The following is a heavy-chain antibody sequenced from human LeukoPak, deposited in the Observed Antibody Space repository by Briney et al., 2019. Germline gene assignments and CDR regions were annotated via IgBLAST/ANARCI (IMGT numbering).Heavy chain of an antibody. V-gene: IGHV4-31*03. CDR2: IYYSGST. J-gene: IGHJ6*02. Sequence: SETLSLTCTVSGGSLSSGGYYWGWIPQHPGKGLEGIGYIYYSGSTYYNPSLKSRVTISVDTSKNQFSLKLSSVTAADTAVYYCARAGYYYDSSGYYYVDYYYGMDVWGQGTTVTVSS. CDR1: GGSLSSGGYY. D-gene: IGHD3-22*01. CDR3: ARAGYYYDSSGYYYVDYYYGMDV.